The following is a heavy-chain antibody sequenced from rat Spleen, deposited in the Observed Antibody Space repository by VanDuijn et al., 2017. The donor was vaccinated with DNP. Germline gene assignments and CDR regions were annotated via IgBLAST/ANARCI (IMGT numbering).Heavy chain of an antibody. D-gene: IGHD1-9*01. CDR3: AKVRTTGIPGFAY. Sequence: EVQLVETGGGLVQPGRSLKLSCVASGFTFSTYWMYWIRQAPGKGLEWVASINPDGGSTYYPDSVKGRFTISRDNAENTVYLQMNSLRSEDTATYYGAKVRTTGIPGFAYWGQGTLVTVSS. J-gene: IGHJ3*01. V-gene: IGHV5-58*01. CDR1: GFTFSTYW. CDR2: INPDGGST.